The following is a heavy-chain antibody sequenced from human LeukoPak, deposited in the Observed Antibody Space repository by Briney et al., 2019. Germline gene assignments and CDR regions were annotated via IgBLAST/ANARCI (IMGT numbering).Heavy chain of an antibody. Sequence: GASLRLSCAASAFSFSSYAMTWVRRAPGQGLEWVSSIDAGGGDTYHSDSVKGRFTISRDNSMNTLYLQMNSLRADDTAVYYCGRPTKYWLVRGNGVDVWGQGTTVTVSS. CDR1: AFSFSSYA. V-gene: IGHV3-23*01. CDR2: IDAGGGDT. CDR3: GRPTKYWLVRGNGVDV. D-gene: IGHD6-19*01. J-gene: IGHJ6*02.